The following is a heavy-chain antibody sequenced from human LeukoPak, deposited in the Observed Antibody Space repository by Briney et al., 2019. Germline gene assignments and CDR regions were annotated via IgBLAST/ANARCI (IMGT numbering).Heavy chain of an antibody. Sequence: PGGSLRLSCAASGFTFSSYAMSWVRQAPGKGLEWVSLISRGGDRINYADSVRGRFTISRDNSKNTLYLQMNSLRAEDTAVYYCAKDQYYYDSSGYPTWGQGTLVTVSS. CDR2: ISRGGDRI. J-gene: IGHJ5*02. D-gene: IGHD3-22*01. CDR1: GFTFSSYA. V-gene: IGHV3-23*01. CDR3: AKDQYYYDSSGYPT.